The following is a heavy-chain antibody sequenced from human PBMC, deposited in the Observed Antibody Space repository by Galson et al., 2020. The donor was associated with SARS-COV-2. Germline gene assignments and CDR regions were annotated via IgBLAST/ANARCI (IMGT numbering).Heavy chain of an antibody. CDR2: IRSKGNSSAT. V-gene: IGHV3-73*01. CDR3: SRPLGGYDNYYYSYMGV. D-gene: IGHD5-12*01. CDR1: GFTFSGSA. Sequence: GESLKISCAASGFTFSGSAMHWVRQAPGKGLEWVGRIRSKGNSSATEYAASVKGRFTISRDDSENTAYLQMDSLKTEDTAVYYCSRPLGGYDNYYYSYMGVWCEGTTVIVAS. J-gene: IGHJ6*03.